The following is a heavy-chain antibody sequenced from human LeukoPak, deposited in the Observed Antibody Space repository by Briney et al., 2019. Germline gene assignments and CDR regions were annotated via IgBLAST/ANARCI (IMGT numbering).Heavy chain of an antibody. CDR2: IRYDGTNK. Sequence: GGSLRLSCAASGFTFSNYGMHWVRQAPGKGLEWVTFIRYDGTNKYYADSVKGRFTISRDNSKNTLYLQMNSLRAEDTAVYYCARGRGTYGDYDGYWGQGTLVTVSS. CDR3: ARGRGTYGDYDGY. J-gene: IGHJ4*02. D-gene: IGHD4-17*01. V-gene: IGHV3-30*02. CDR1: GFTFSNYG.